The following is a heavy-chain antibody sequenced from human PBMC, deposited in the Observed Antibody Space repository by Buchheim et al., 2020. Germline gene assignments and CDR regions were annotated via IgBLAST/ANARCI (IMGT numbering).Heavy chain of an antibody. D-gene: IGHD2-15*01. CDR3: ARAVVAATRLGLDP. V-gene: IGHV3-11*06. Sequence: QVQLVESGGGVVQPGRSLRLSCAASGFTFSDYYMSWIRQAPGKGLEWVSYISSSSSYTNYADSVKGRFTISRDNAKNSLYLQMNSLRAEDTAVYYCARAVVAATRLGLDPWGQGTL. CDR1: GFTFSDYY. CDR2: ISSSSSYT. J-gene: IGHJ5*02.